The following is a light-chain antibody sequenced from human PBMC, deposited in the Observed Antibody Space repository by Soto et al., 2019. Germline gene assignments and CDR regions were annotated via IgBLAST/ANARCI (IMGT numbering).Light chain of an antibody. CDR1: QSISSY. J-gene: IGKJ1*01. V-gene: IGKV1-5*01. CDR2: DAS. Sequence: DIQRTQSPSSLSASVGDRVTITCRASQSISSYLNWYQQXPGKAPKLLIYDASSFESGVPTRFSGSGSGTEFTLTISSMQPDDFATYYCQQYNSYWTFGQGTKVDI. CDR3: QQYNSYWT.